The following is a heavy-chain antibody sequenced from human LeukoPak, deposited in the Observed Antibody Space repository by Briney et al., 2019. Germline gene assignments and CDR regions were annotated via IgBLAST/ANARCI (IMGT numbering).Heavy chain of an antibody. CDR3: AREVGTPQAFDI. CDR1: GFTFNNYA. CDR2: IDGGST. V-gene: IGHV3-23*01. Sequence: GGSLRLSCVVSGFTFNNYAMSWVRQAPGKGLEWVSGIDGGSTYYADSVKGRFTISRDSSKNTLFLQMNSLRAEDTAVYYCAREVGTPQAFDIWGQGTMVTVSS. D-gene: IGHD1-26*01. J-gene: IGHJ3*02.